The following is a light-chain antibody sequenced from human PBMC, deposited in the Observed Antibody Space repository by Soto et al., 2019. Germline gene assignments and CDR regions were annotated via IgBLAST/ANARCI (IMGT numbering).Light chain of an antibody. V-gene: IGKV3-15*01. J-gene: IGKJ2*01. CDR2: GAS. Sequence: EIVMTQSPATLSVSPRERATLSCRASQRISSNLAWYQQKPGQAPRLLIYGASTRATGIPERFSGSGSGTEFTLTISSLQSEDFAVYYCQQYNNWPPEYTFGQGTKVEIK. CDR1: QRISSN. CDR3: QQYNNWPPEYT.